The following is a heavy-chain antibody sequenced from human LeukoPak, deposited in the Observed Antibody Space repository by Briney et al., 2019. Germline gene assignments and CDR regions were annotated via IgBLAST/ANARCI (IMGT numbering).Heavy chain of an antibody. J-gene: IGHJ5*02. V-gene: IGHV1-8*01. D-gene: IGHD5-12*01. CDR1: GYTFTSYD. CDR3: ARRRRSIYGATRYNWFDP. CDR2: MNPNSGNT. Sequence: AASVKVSCKASGYTFTSYDINWVRQATGQGLEWMGWMNPNSGNTGYAQKFQGRVTMTRNTSISTAYMELSSLRSEDTAVYYCARRRRSIYGATRYNWFDPWGQGTLVTVSS.